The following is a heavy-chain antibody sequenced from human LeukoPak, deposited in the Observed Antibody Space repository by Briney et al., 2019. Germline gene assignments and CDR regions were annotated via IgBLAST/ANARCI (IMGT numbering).Heavy chain of an antibody. J-gene: IGHJ4*02. CDR3: ARYSRYPYCSGGSCYKRTLYYFDY. Sequence: SETLSLTCTVSGGSISSGSYYWSWIRQPAGKGLEWIGRIYTSGSTNYNPSLKSRVTISVDTSKNQFSLKLSSVTAADTAVYYCARYSRYPYCSGGSCYKRTLYYFDYWGQGTLVTVSS. V-gene: IGHV4-61*02. D-gene: IGHD2-15*01. CDR2: IYTSGST. CDR1: GGSISSGSYY.